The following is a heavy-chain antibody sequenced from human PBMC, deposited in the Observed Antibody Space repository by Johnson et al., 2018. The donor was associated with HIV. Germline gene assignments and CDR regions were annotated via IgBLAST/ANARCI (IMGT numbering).Heavy chain of an antibody. CDR1: GFTFSSYA. CDR3: ASILVVAAQEADAFDI. CDR2: ISYDGSNK. D-gene: IGHD2-15*01. J-gene: IGHJ3*02. V-gene: IGHV3-30-3*01. Sequence: QVQLVESGGGVVQPGRSLRLSCAASGFTFSSYAMHWVRQAPGKGLEWVAVISYDGSNKYYADSVKGRFTISRDNSQNTLYLQMNSLRAEDTAVYYCASILVVAAQEADAFDIWGQGTMVTVSS.